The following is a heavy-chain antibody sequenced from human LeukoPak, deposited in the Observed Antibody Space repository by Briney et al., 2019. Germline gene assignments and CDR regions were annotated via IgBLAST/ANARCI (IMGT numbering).Heavy chain of an antibody. Sequence: ASVKVSCKASGGTFSSYTISWVRQAPGQGLEWMGRIIPILGIANYAQKFQGRVTITADKSTSTAYMELSSLRSEDTAVYYCARGGGVYDSSGYYLDYWGQGTLVTVSS. CDR2: IIPILGIA. D-gene: IGHD3-22*01. CDR1: GGTFSSYT. J-gene: IGHJ4*02. V-gene: IGHV1-69*02. CDR3: ARGGGVYDSSGYYLDY.